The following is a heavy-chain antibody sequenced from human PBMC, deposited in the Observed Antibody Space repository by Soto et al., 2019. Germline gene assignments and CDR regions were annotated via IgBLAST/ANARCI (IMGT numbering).Heavy chain of an antibody. CDR1: GLTFSSYA. J-gene: IGHJ3*02. Sequence: EVQLLESGGGLVQPGGSLRLSCAASGLTFSSYAMSWVRQAPGKGLEGVSAISGSGGSTYYADSVKGRFTISRDNSKNLMYLQMNSLRADDTAIYFCARRRGPLLKDAFDILGQGTMVTVSS. CDR3: ARRRGPLLKDAFDI. V-gene: IGHV3-23*01. CDR2: ISGSGGST. D-gene: IGHD2-15*01.